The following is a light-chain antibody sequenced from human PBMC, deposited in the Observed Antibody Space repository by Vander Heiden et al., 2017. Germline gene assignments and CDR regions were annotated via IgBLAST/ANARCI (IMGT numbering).Light chain of an antibody. CDR2: GAS. V-gene: IGKV3-15*01. CDR1: QSVNSN. Sequence: EIQMAQSPATLSVSPGERATLSCRASQSVNSNLAWYQQKPGQAPRLLIYGASTRATDIPARFSGSGSGTDFTLTISNLQSEDFAVYHCQQYEAWPWTFGQGSKVDIK. J-gene: IGKJ1*01. CDR3: QQYEAWPWT.